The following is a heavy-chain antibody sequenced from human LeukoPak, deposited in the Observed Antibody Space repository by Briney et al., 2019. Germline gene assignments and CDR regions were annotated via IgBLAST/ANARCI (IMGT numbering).Heavy chain of an antibody. V-gene: IGHV4-4*02. CDR2: MYLSGTD. Sequence: SGTLSLTCAVSGASITSVNLWSWVRQPPGKGLEWVGEMYLSGTDTYNPSLRGRVTISLDRSKNQLSLRLRSVTAADTAVYYCARGGIIHGDAFDIWGQGTMVTVSS. CDR1: GASITSVNL. J-gene: IGHJ3*02. D-gene: IGHD2-21*01. CDR3: ARGGIIHGDAFDI.